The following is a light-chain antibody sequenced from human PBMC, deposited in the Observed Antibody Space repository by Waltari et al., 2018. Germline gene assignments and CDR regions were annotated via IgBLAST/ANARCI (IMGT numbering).Light chain of an antibody. CDR3: QQSDSTPPYT. CDR1: QSISSY. Sequence: IQLTHYPPSLSAPVGERLTTTCRASQSISSYLSWYQQKPGKAPKLLIYAASSLPSGVPSRFSGSGSGTDFTLTISSLQPEDFAAYYCQQSDSTPPYTFGRGTKLEIK. J-gene: IGKJ2*01. V-gene: IGKV1-39*01. CDR2: AAS.